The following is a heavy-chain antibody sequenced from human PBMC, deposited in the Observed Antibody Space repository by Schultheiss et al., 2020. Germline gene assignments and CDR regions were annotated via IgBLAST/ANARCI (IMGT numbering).Heavy chain of an antibody. CDR1: GGSISSSNSY. V-gene: IGHV4-39*07. J-gene: IGHJ4*02. D-gene: IGHD3-22*01. CDR2: IYTSGST. Sequence: SETLSLTCAVSGGSISSSNSYCGFVRQAPGKGLEWIGSIYTSGSTNYNPSLKSRVTISVDTSKNHFSLKLSSVTAADTAVYYCAREPSTHYYDSSGLDYWGQGTLVTVSS. CDR3: AREPSTHYYDSSGLDY.